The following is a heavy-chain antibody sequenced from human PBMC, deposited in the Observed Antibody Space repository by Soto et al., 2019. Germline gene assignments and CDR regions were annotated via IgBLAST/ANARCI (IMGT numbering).Heavy chain of an antibody. CDR3: AGRANTVADHFDL. CDR1: GYTSTIYW. D-gene: IGHD4-17*01. Sequence: GDSLKISCQVSGYTSTIYWIGWVRQMPGKGLEWMGIIYPSDSDTTYSPSFQGQVTISADQSINTAYLQWDSLKASDTAIYYCAGRANTVADHFDLWGQGTPVTVSS. J-gene: IGHJ4*02. CDR2: IYPSDSDT. V-gene: IGHV5-51*01.